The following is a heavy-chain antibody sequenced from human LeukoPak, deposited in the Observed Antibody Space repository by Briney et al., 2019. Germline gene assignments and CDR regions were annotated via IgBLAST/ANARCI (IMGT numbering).Heavy chain of an antibody. Sequence: SVKVSCRPSGGTLGSYAISWVRQAPGQGLEWVGGIIPLFGAPLYAQKFQGRVTITADERTSTVYMDLSSLKSDDTAVYYCARDEEKAAWSLWGQGTPVIVSS. J-gene: IGHJ4*02. CDR2: IIPLFGAP. CDR1: GGTLGSYA. CDR3: ARDEEKAAWSL. V-gene: IGHV1-69*13. D-gene: IGHD3-3*01.